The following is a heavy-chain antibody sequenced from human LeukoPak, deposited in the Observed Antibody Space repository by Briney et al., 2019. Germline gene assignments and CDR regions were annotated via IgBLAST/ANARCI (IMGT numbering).Heavy chain of an antibody. CDR3: ARSRQSLTTPDY. D-gene: IGHD3-16*02. J-gene: IGHJ4*02. CDR2: IYSGGST. Sequence: GGSLRLSCAASGFTVSSNYMSSVRQAPGKGLEWASVIYSGGSTYYADSVKGRFTISRDNSKNTLYLQMNSLRAEDTAVYYCARSRQSLTTPDYWGQGTLVTVSS. CDR1: GFTVSSNY. V-gene: IGHV3-53*01.